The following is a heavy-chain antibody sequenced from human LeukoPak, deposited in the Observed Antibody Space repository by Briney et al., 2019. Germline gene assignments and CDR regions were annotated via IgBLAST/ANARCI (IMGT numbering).Heavy chain of an antibody. V-gene: IGHV4-38-2*02. CDR2: IYHSGST. CDR3: ATGVHGIAAAGDYYFDY. D-gene: IGHD6-13*01. J-gene: IGHJ4*02. Sequence: SETLSLTCTVSGYSISSGYYWGWIRQPPGKGLEWIGSIYHSGSTYYNPSLKSRVTISVDTSKNQFSLKLSSVTAADTAVYYWATGVHGIAAAGDYYFDYWGQGTLVTVPS. CDR1: GYSISSGYY.